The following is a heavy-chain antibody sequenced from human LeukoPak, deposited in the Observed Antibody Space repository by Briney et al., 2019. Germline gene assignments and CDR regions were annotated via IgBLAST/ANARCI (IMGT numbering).Heavy chain of an antibody. CDR1: GGSFSGYY. CDR3: ARVGYGDYAPD. D-gene: IGHD4-17*01. Sequence: SETLSLTCAVYGGSFSGYYWSWIRQPPGKGLEWIGEINHSGSTNYNPSLKSRVTISVDTSKNQFSLKLSSVTAADTAVYYCARVGYGDYAPDWGQGTLATVSS. J-gene: IGHJ4*02. CDR2: INHSGST. V-gene: IGHV4-34*01.